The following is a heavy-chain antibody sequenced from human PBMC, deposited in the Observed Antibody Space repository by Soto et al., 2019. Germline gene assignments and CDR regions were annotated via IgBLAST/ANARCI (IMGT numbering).Heavy chain of an antibody. D-gene: IGHD2-15*01. Sequence: PSETLSLTCTVSGASINSGDYYWSWIRQPPGKGLEWIGYIYYSGITYYNPSLRSRVTISVDTSKNQFSLKISPVTAADTAVYYCGGFSEVAANEITWFDPWGQGTLVTVSS. V-gene: IGHV4-30-4*01. CDR3: GGFSEVAANEITWFDP. J-gene: IGHJ5*02. CDR2: IYYSGIT. CDR1: GASINSGDYY.